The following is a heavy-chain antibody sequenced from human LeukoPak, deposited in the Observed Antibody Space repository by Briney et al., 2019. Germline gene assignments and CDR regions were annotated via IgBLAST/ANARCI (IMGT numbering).Heavy chain of an antibody. J-gene: IGHJ4*02. CDR2: INSDGSST. V-gene: IGHV3-74*01. Sequence: QTGGSLRLSCAASGFTFSSYWMHWVRQAPGKGLVWVSRINSDGSSTNYADSVKGRFTISRDNAKNTLYLQMSSLRADDTAVYYCVRDRRFTGNADYWGQGTLVTVSS. CDR3: VRDRRFTGNADY. CDR1: GFTFSSYW. D-gene: IGHD1-1*01.